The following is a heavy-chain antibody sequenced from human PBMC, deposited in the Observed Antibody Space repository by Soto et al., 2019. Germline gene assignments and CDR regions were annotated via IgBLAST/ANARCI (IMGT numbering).Heavy chain of an antibody. CDR3: TRPDECSSTSCYGFDY. J-gene: IGHJ4*02. V-gene: IGHV3-73*01. CDR2: IRSKANSYAT. Sequence: GGSLRLSCAASGFTFSGSAMHWVRQASGKGLEWVGRIRSKANSYATAYAASVKGRFTISRDDSKNTAYLQMNSLKTEDTAVYYCTRPDECSSTSCYGFDYWGQGTLVTVSS. CDR1: GFTFSGSA. D-gene: IGHD2-2*01.